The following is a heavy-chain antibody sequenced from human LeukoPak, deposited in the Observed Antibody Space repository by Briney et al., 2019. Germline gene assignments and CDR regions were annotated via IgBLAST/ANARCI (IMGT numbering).Heavy chain of an antibody. CDR3: VTGMVGATGEDY. V-gene: IGHV3-64D*06. D-gene: IGHD1-26*01. Sequence: PGGSLRLSCVGSGFIFSDYYMDWVRQAPGKGLEYVSAISSNGGSTYYADSVKGRFTISRDNSKNTLYLQMSSLRAEDTAVYYCVTGMVGATGEDYWGQGTLVTVSS. CDR1: GFIFSDYY. J-gene: IGHJ4*02. CDR2: ISSNGGST.